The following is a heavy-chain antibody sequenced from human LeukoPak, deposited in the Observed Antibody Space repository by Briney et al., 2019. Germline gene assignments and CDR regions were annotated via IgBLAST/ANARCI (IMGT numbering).Heavy chain of an antibody. J-gene: IGHJ4*02. CDR1: GGSISSYY. CDR2: IYYSGSA. V-gene: IGHV4-59*01. D-gene: IGHD2-21*02. Sequence: SETLSLTCTVSGGSISSYYWSWIRQPPGKGLEWIGYIYYSGSANYNPSLKSRVTISVDTSKNQFSLKLSSVTAADTAVYYCARDYCGGDCFPDYWGQGTLVTVSS. CDR3: ARDYCGGDCFPDY.